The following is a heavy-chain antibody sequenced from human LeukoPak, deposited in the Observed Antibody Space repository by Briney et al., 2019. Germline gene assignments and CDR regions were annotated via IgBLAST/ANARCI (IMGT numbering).Heavy chain of an antibody. D-gene: IGHD1-1*01. V-gene: IGHV3-21*01. Sequence: PGGSLRLSCAASGFTFSSYNMNWVRQAPGKGLEWVSSISSSSSYIYYADSVKGRLTISRDNAKNSLYLQMNSLRAEDTAVYYCASLTNAGFDYWGQGTLVTVSS. J-gene: IGHJ4*02. CDR1: GFTFSSYN. CDR2: ISSSSSYI. CDR3: ASLTNAGFDY.